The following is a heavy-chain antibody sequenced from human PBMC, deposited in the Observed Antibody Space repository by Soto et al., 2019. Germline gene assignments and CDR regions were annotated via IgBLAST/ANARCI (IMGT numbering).Heavy chain of an antibody. Sequence: SETLSLTCTVSGGSITTAGYCFIGIRQPPGKALEWIGYVYHTGNAYPKPSLKSRVTISLDRSKNQFSLKMTSVTAADTALYYCASRPFYYYGLDVWGQGTTVTVSS. J-gene: IGHJ6*02. V-gene: IGHV4-30-2*01. CDR3: ASRPFYYYGLDV. CDR1: GGSITTAGYC. CDR2: VYHTGNA.